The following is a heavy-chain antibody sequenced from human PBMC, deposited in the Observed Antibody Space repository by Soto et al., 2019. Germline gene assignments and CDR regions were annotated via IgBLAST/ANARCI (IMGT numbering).Heavy chain of an antibody. CDR3: AKDPGFDP. V-gene: IGHV3-30*18. CDR2: ISYDGSNK. J-gene: IGHJ5*02. CDR1: GFTFSSYG. Sequence: SLRLSCAASGFTFSSYGMHWVRRAPGKGLEWVAVISYDGSNKYYADSVKGRFTISRDNSKNTLYLQMNSLRAEDTAVYYCAKDPGFDPWGQGTLVTVSS.